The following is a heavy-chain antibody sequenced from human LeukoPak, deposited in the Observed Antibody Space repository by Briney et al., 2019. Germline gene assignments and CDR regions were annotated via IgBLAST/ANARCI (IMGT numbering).Heavy chain of an antibody. CDR2: ISSSSSYI. CDR1: GFTFSNYA. J-gene: IGHJ4*02. Sequence: GGSLRLSCAASGFTFSNYAMSWVRQAPGKGLEWVSSISSSSSYIYYADSVKGRFTISRDNAKNSLYLQMNSLRAEDTAVYYCARGTYGDYGLDYWGQGTLVTVSS. CDR3: ARGTYGDYGLDY. V-gene: IGHV3-21*01. D-gene: IGHD4-17*01.